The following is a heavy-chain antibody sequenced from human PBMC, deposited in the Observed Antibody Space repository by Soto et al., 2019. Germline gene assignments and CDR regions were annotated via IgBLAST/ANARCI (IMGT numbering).Heavy chain of an antibody. V-gene: IGHV3-23*01. CDR2: ISGSGAST. D-gene: IGHD4-4*01. Sequence: PXXSLSLSCAASGFTFSSYWMHWVLQAPEKGLEWVSAISGSGASTYYADSVKGRFTISRDNSKNTLFLQMNSMRVEDTAVYYCIRDRTTITLFDYWGQGALVTVSS. CDR1: GFTFSSYW. CDR3: IRDRTTITLFDY. J-gene: IGHJ4*02.